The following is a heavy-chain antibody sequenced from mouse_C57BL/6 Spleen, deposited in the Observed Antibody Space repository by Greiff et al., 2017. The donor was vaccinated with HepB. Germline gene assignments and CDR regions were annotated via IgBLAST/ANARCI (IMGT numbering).Heavy chain of an antibody. CDR2: ISYDGSN. CDR1: GYSITSGYY. Sequence: EVQLQQSGPGLVKPSQSLSLTCSVTGYSITSGYYWNWIRQFPGNKLEWMGYISYDGSNNYNPSLKNRISITRDTSKNQFFLKLNSVTTEDTATYYCARDWLLRGGQGTTLTVSS. J-gene: IGHJ2*01. V-gene: IGHV3-6*01. CDR3: ARDWLLR. D-gene: IGHD2-3*01.